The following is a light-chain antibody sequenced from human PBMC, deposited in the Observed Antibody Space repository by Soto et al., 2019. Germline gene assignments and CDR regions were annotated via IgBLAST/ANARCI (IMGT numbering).Light chain of an antibody. CDR1: QTIGDND. CDR3: QQYGSSPH. CDR2: GAS. Sequence: EIVLTQSPDTLSLSPGERGTLSCRASQTIGDNDLAWYQQKPGQAPRLLIYGASSRATGIPDRFSGSGSGTDFTLTISSPEPEDFAVYYCQQYGSSPHFGGGTKVDIK. V-gene: IGKV3-20*01. J-gene: IGKJ4*01.